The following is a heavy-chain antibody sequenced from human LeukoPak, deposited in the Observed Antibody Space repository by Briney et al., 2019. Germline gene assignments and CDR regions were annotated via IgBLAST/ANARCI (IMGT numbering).Heavy chain of an antibody. CDR1: GFTFSSYW. CDR2: MNQDGSVK. J-gene: IGHJ3*02. V-gene: IGHV3-7*01. D-gene: IGHD2-15*01. Sequence: PGGSLRLSCAASGFTFSSYWMSWVRQAPGKGLEWVANMNQDGSVKYYVDPVKGRFTISRDNSKNTLYLQMNSLRAEDTAVYYCARDLVAPDAFDIWGQGTMVTVSS. CDR3: ARDLVAPDAFDI.